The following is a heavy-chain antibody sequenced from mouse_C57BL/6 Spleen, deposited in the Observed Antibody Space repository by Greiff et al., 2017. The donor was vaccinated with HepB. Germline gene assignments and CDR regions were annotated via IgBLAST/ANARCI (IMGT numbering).Heavy chain of an antibody. J-gene: IGHJ3*01. V-gene: IGHV1-18*01. CDR1: GYTFTDYN. Sequence: EVKLVESGPELVKPGASVKIPCKASGYTFTDYNMDWVKQSHGKSLEWIGDINPNNGGTIYNQKFKGKATLTVDKSSSTAYMELRSLTSEDTAVYYCARDDGYYGGFAYWGQGTLVTVSA. CDR3: ARDDGYYGGFAY. D-gene: IGHD2-3*01. CDR2: INPNNGGT.